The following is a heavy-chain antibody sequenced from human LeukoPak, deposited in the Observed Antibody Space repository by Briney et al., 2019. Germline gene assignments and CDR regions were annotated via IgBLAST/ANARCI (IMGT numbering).Heavy chain of an antibody. V-gene: IGHV3-30*02. J-gene: IGHJ3*02. CDR2: IRYDGSNK. Sequence: GGSLRLSCAASGFTFSSYGMHWVRQAPGKGLEWVAFIRYDGSNKYYADSVKGRFTISRDNSKNTLYLQMNSLRAEDTAVYYCAIITMDDDLGPPHPPGVAFDIWGQGTMVTVSS. D-gene: IGHD3-10*01. CDR3: AIITMDDDLGPPHPPGVAFDI. CDR1: GFTFSSYG.